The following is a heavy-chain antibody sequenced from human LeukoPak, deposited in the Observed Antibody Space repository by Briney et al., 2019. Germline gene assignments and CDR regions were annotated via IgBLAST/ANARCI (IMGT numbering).Heavy chain of an antibody. Sequence: SETLSLTCTVSGGSISSGGYYWSWIRQHPGKGLEWIGYIYYSGSTYYNPSLKSRVTISVDTSKNQFSLKLSSVTAADTAVYYCARDSKYYYGHYYMDVWGKGTTVTVCS. CDR1: GGSISSGGYY. D-gene: IGHD3-10*01. V-gene: IGHV4-31*03. CDR3: ARDSKYYYGHYYMDV. CDR2: IYYSGST. J-gene: IGHJ6*03.